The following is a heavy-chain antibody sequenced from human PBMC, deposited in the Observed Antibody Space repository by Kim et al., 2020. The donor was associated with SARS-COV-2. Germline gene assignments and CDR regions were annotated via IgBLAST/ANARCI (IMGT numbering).Heavy chain of an antibody. Sequence: SETLSLTCTVSGGSISSGGYYWSWIRQHPGKGLEWIGYIYYSGSTYYNPSLKSRVTISVDTSKNQFSLKLSSVTAADTAVYYCAREGPYYDFWRGGAFDIWGQGTMVTVSS. J-gene: IGHJ3*02. CDR1: GGSISSGGYY. D-gene: IGHD3-3*01. V-gene: IGHV4-31*03. CDR3: AREGPYYDFWRGGAFDI. CDR2: IYYSGST.